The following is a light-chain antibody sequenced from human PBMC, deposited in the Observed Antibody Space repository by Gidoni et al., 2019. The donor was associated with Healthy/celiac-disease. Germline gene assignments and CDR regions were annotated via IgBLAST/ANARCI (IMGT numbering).Light chain of an antibody. CDR3: MQALQTPRYT. CDR1: QSLLHSNGYNY. V-gene: IGKV2-28*01. J-gene: IGKJ2*01. Sequence: DIVMTQSPLSLPVTPGEPASISCRSSQSLLHSNGYNYLDWYLQKPGQSPQLLSYVGSNRASGVPDRFSGSGSGTDFTLKISRVEAEDVGVYYCMQALQTPRYTFGQGTKLEIK. CDR2: VGS.